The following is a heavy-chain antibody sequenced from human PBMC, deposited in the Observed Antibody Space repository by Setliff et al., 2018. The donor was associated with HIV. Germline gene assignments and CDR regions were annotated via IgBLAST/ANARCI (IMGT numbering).Heavy chain of an antibody. Sequence: SETLSLTCSVSGDSIRSCGYYWGWIRQPPGKGLEWIGSIYYSGSTYYNPSLKSRVTISVDTSTNQFSLKLSSVTAADTAVYYCARSRGDIVMMVAAHWYFDLWGRGTLVTVSS. D-gene: IGHD2-15*01. J-gene: IGHJ2*01. CDR2: IYYSGST. V-gene: IGHV4-39*07. CDR1: GDSIRSCGYY. CDR3: ARSRGDIVMMVAAHWYFDL.